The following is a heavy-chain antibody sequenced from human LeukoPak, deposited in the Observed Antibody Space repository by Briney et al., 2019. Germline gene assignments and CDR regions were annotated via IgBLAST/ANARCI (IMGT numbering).Heavy chain of an antibody. J-gene: IGHJ5*02. V-gene: IGHV3-7*01. CDR2: IKKDGSEK. CDR3: ARDETGYCSSTSCYAPNWFDP. D-gene: IGHD2-2*01. CDR1: GFTSSAFW. Sequence: GGPLRLSCVASGFTSSAFWMSWVRRPPGKGLEWVANIKKDGSEKEYVDSVKGRFSIFRDNAKNSVYLQMNSLRAEDTAVYYCARDETGYCSSTSCYAPNWFDPWGQGTLVTVSS.